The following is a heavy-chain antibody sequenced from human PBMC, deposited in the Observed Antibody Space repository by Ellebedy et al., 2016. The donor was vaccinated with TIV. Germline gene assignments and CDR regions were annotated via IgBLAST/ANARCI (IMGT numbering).Heavy chain of an antibody. D-gene: IGHD3-22*01. J-gene: IGHJ4*02. CDR1: GYSFIGYY. CDR2: INPNNGGT. Sequence: ASVKVSXXASGYSFIGYYMHWVRQAPGQGLEWMGWINPNNGGTNSAQKFQGRVTMTRDASISTAYMELSSLRSEDTAVYYCARVTRYLYDRSGYYWGYWGQGTLVTVSS. CDR3: ARVTRYLYDRSGYYWGY. V-gene: IGHV1-2*02.